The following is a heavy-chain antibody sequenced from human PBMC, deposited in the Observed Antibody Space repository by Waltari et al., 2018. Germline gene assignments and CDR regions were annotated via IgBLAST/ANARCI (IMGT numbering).Heavy chain of an antibody. CDR1: GFTFNPYW. CDR2: INGDGSGT. V-gene: IGHV3-74*03. D-gene: IGHD6-13*01. Sequence: EVQLVESGGGLIQPGGSLRLLCAASGFTFNPYWMHWVRQVPGKGLVWVSRINGDGSGTMYADSVKGRFTISRDNAKNTFYLQMNSLRVEDTAVYYCARDGAGDIDLDNWGQGTLVTVSS. J-gene: IGHJ4*02. CDR3: ARDGAGDIDLDN.